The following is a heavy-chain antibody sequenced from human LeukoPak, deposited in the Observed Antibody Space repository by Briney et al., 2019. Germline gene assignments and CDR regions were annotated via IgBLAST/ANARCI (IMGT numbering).Heavy chain of an antibody. CDR2: MNPNSGNT. CDR1: GYTFTSYD. J-gene: IGHJ6*03. CDR3: ARAVVGATWYYYYYMDV. V-gene: IGHV1-8*01. D-gene: IGHD1-26*01. Sequence: ASVKVSCKASGYTFTSYDINWVRQATGQGLEWMGWMNPNSGNTGYAQKFQGRVTMTRNTSISTAYMELSSLRSEDTAVYYCARAVVGATWYYYYYMDVWGKGTTVTISS.